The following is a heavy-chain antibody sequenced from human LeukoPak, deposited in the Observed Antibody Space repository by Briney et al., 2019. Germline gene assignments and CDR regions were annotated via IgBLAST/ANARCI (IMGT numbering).Heavy chain of an antibody. CDR3: ASSYCSSTSCYGPV. CDR1: GGSISSYY. D-gene: IGHD2-2*01. Sequence: PSETLSLTCTVSGGSISSYYWSWIRQPPGKGLEWIGEINHSGSTNYNPSLKSRVTISVDTSKNQFSLKLSSVTAADTAVYYCASSYCSSTSCYGPVWGQGTTVTVSS. J-gene: IGHJ6*02. V-gene: IGHV4-34*01. CDR2: INHSGST.